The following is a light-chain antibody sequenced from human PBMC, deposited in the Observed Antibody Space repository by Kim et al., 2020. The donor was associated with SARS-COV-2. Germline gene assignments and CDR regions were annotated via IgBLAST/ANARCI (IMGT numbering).Light chain of an antibody. J-gene: IGLJ1*01. CDR1: SSNIGADYD. Sequence: QSVLTQPPSVSGVPGQRVTISCTGSSSNIGADYDVHWYQQLPGTAPKLLIYGNTNRPSGVPDRFSGSKSGTSASLAITGLQAEDEADYYCQSYDTSLSGYVFGTGTKVTVL. CDR3: QSYDTSLSGYV. CDR2: GNT. V-gene: IGLV1-40*01.